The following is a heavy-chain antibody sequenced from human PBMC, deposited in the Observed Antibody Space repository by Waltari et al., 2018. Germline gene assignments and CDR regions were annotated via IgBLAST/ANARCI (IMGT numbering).Heavy chain of an antibody. CDR1: GSTVSSNY. V-gene: IGHV3-53*02. CDR2: IYSGGST. CDR3: ARDRFLGGNPGPIYYMDV. Sequence: EVQLVETGGGLIQPGGSLRLSCAASGSTVSSNYMSWVRQAPGKGLEWVSVIYSGGSTYYADSVKVRFTISRDNSKNTLYLQMNSLRAEDTAVYYCARDRFLGGNPGPIYYMDVWGKGTTVTVSS. D-gene: IGHD3-3*01. J-gene: IGHJ6*03.